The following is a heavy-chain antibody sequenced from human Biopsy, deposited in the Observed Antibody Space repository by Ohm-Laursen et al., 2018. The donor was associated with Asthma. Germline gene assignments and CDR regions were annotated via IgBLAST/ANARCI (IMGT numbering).Heavy chain of an antibody. CDR1: GYTFNRAG. V-gene: IGHV1-18*01. J-gene: IGHJ6*02. D-gene: IGHD3-10*01. Sequence: ASVKVSCKTSGYTFNRAGITWVRQAPGEGLEWMGWISVYNGNTKVAQKLQDRVTMIKETSTSTAYMELRSLRSDDTAVYFCARAVDYSRYYGIDVWGQGTTVTVS. CDR2: ISVYNGNT. CDR3: ARAVDYSRYYGIDV.